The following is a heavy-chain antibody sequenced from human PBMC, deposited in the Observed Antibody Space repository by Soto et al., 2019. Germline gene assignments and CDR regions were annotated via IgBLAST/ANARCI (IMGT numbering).Heavy chain of an antibody. J-gene: IGHJ6*02. V-gene: IGHV4-59*08. Sequence: SETLSLTCTVSGGSISSYYWSWIRQPPGKGLEWIGYIYYSGSTNYNPSLKSRVTISVDTSKNQFSLKLSSVTAADTAVYYCARHRYYYYGMDVWGQGTTVTVSS. CDR1: GGSISSYY. CDR3: ARHRYYYYGMDV. CDR2: IYYSGST.